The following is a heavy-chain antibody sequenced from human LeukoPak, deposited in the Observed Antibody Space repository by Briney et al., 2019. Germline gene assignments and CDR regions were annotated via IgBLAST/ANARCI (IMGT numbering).Heavy chain of an antibody. CDR1: GFSLSTSGMG. V-gene: IGHV2-70*11. Sequence: GSGPTLVNPTQTLTLTCTFSGFSLSTSGMGVSWIRQPSGKALEWLARIDWDDDKYYSTSLKTRLTISKDTSKNQVVLTMTNMDPVDTATYYCARMSIAAANDAFDIWGQGTMVTVSS. CDR3: ARMSIAAANDAFDI. D-gene: IGHD6-13*01. J-gene: IGHJ3*02. CDR2: IDWDDDK.